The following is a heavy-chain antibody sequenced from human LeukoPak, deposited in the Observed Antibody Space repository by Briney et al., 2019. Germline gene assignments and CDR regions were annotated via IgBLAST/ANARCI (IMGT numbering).Heavy chain of an antibody. J-gene: IGHJ6*02. CDR2: ISGSGGST. CDR1: GFTFSGYA. V-gene: IGHV3-23*01. CDR3: AKEVVPAAILYYYYYGMDV. D-gene: IGHD2-2*01. Sequence: GGSLRLSCAASGFTFSGYAMSWVRQAPGKGLEWVSAISGSGGSTYYADSVKGRFTISRDNSKNTLYLQMNSLRAEDTAVYYCAKEVVPAAILYYYYYGMDVWGQGTTVTVSS.